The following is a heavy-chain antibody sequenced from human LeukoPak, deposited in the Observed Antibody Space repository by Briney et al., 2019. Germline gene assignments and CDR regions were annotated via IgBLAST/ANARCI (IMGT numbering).Heavy chain of an antibody. V-gene: IGHV3-74*01. CDR2: INTDGSST. Sequence: SRGSLRLSCAASGLIFSSYWMHWVRQAPGKGLVWVSRINTDGSSTTYADSVKGRFTISRDNAKNTLYLQLNSLRADDTAVYYCARGGRYYDSTGYESYYFDFWGQGTLVTVSS. CDR3: ARGGRYYDSTGYESYYFDF. J-gene: IGHJ4*02. CDR1: GLIFSSYW. D-gene: IGHD3-22*01.